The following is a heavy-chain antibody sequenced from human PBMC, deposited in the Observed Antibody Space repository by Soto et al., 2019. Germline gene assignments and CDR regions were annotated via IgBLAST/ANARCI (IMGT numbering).Heavy chain of an antibody. J-gene: IGHJ4*02. D-gene: IGHD6-19*01. Sequence: GGSLGLSCAASGITFGSRAMRWVRQSPGEGLEWVSSVSPSGSNTYYADSVKGRFTMSRDNSENRLHLQMNSLRAEDTAVYFCARRDNSGWYSLDYWGQGTLVTVSS. CDR3: ARRDNSGWYSLDY. CDR1: GITFGSRA. V-gene: IGHV3-23*01. CDR2: VSPSGSNT.